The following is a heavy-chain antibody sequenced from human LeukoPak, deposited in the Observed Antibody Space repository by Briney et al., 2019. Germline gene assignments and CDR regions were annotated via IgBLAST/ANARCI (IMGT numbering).Heavy chain of an antibody. CDR1: GGSFSGYY. J-gene: IGHJ4*02. CDR2: INHSGST. CDR3: ASPWDF. V-gene: IGHV4-34*01. Sequence: PSETLSLTCAAYGGSFSGYYWSWIRQPPGKGLEWIGEINHSGSTNYNPSLKSRVTISVDTSKNQFSLKLSSVTAADTAVYYCASPWDFWGQGTLVTVSS.